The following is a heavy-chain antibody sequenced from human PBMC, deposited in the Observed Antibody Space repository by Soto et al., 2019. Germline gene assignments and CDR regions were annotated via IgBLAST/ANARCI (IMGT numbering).Heavy chain of an antibody. CDR1: GYTFSSYA. Sequence: QVQLVQSGAEVKKPGASVKVSCKASGYTFSSYAISWVRQAPGQGLEWMGWIITYNGNTNYAQKLQGRVTMTTDTSTTPDYMDLRRLRSDDTAVYYCARTGPPVDYWGQGTLVTVSS. CDR3: ARTGPPVDY. V-gene: IGHV1-18*01. J-gene: IGHJ4*02. CDR2: IITYNGNT.